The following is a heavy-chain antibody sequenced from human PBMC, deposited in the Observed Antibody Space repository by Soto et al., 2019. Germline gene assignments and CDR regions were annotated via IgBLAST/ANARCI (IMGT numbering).Heavy chain of an antibody. D-gene: IGHD2-2*01. CDR2: VYYTGST. Sequence: PSETLSLTCTVSGDSISSYYWSWIRQPPGEAMEWIGYVYYTGSTNYNPSLMSRVTMSLDTSKNQFSLRLSSVTAADTAVYYCAAYCTTTSCFRGFAIWGQGTTVT. J-gene: IGHJ3*02. CDR1: GDSISSYY. V-gene: IGHV4-59*08. CDR3: AAYCTTTSCFRGFAI.